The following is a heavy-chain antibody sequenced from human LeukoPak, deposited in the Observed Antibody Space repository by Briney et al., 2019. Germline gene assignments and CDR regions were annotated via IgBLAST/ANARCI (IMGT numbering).Heavy chain of an antibody. CDR2: IYHSGST. J-gene: IGHJ6*03. CDR3: AREGRYRYGYNEYHLYMDI. Sequence: PSETLSLTCTVSGYSISSGYYWGWVRQPPGKGLEWIGGIYHSGSTYYNPSLKSRVTISVDTSKNQFFLKPRSVTAADTAVYYCAREGRYRYGYNEYHLYMDIWGKGTTVTVSS. D-gene: IGHD5-18*01. V-gene: IGHV4-38-2*02. CDR1: GYSISSGYY.